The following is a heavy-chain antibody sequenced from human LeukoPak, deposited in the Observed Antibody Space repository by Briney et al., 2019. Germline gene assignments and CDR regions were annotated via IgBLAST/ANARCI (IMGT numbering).Heavy chain of an antibody. CDR3: ARGLDAFDI. V-gene: IGHV1-46*01. CDR2: INPSGGST. CDR1: GYTFTSYY. J-gene: IGHJ3*02. Sequence: ASVKVSCKASGYTFTSYYIHCVRQAPGQGLEWMGIINPSGGSTSYTQKLQGRVTMTRDTSTSTVYMELSSLTSEDTAVYYCARGLDAFDIWGQGTMVTVSS.